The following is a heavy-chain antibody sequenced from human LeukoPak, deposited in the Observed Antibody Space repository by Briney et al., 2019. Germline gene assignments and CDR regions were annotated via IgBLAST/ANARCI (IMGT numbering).Heavy chain of an antibody. CDR3: ARAVPYYDFWSGYYLNWFDP. V-gene: IGHV4-34*01. J-gene: IGHJ5*02. CDR2: INHSGST. D-gene: IGHD3-3*01. CDR1: GGSFSGYY. Sequence: SETLSLTCAVYGGSFSGYYWSWIRQPPWKGLEWIGEINHSGSTNYNPSLKSRVTISVDTSKNQFSLKLSSVTAADTAVYYCARAVPYYDFWSGYYLNWFDPWGQGTLVTVSS.